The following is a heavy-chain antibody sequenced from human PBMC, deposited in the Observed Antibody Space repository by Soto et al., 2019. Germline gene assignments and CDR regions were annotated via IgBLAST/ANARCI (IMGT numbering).Heavy chain of an antibody. Sequence: GGSLRRPCAASPISFNSNAMSWARQAPGKGLEWVSAISGSGGSTYYADSVKGRFTIPRDNSKNTLYLQMNSLRAEDTAVYYCAKDPGPSDTATVPWGQGTMVTVSS. V-gene: IGHV3-23*01. CDR3: AKDPGPSDTATVP. CDR1: PISFNSNA. J-gene: IGHJ5*02. CDR2: ISGSGGST. D-gene: IGHD5-18*01.